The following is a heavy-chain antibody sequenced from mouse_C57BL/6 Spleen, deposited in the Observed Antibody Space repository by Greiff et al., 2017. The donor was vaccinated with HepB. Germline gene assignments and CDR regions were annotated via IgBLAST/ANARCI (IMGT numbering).Heavy chain of an antibody. CDR3: ARARDGYYGYFDD. CDR1: GYTFTTYP. D-gene: IGHD2-3*01. Sequence: VQLKESGAELVKPGASVKMSCKASGYTFTTYPIEWMKQNHGKSLEWIGNFHPYNDDTKYNEKFKGKATLTVETSSSTVYLELSRLTSDDSAVYYCARARDGYYGYFDDWGTGTTVTVSS. J-gene: IGHJ1*03. V-gene: IGHV1-47*01. CDR2: FHPYNDDT.